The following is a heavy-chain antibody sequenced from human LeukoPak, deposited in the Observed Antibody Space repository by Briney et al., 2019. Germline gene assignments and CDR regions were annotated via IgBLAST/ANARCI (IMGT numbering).Heavy chain of an antibody. Sequence: PSETLSLTCSVSGGSISSSRIYRGWIRQPPGKGLEWIGSIYYSGSTYYNPSLKSRVTISVDTSKNQFSLRLRSVTAADTAVYYCAIAVAGPYNWFDPWGQGTLVFVSS. CDR3: AIAVAGPYNWFDP. CDR1: GGSISSSRIY. D-gene: IGHD6-19*01. V-gene: IGHV4-39*01. J-gene: IGHJ5*02. CDR2: IYYSGST.